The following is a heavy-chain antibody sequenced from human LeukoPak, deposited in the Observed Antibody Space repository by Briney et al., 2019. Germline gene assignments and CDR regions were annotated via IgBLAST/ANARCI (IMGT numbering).Heavy chain of an antibody. CDR1: GGSINGYY. J-gene: IGHJ4*02. V-gene: IGHV4-59*08. CDR2: IHYTGVT. CDR3: ARHGTVWQLQLELEC. D-gene: IGHD1-1*01. Sequence: SETLSLTCTVSGGSINGYYWSWIRQPPGKGLEYIGYIHYTGVTNYSPSLESRVTISLDTSRSQFSLRLTSLTAADTAVYYCARHGTVWQLQLELECWGQGTLVTVSS.